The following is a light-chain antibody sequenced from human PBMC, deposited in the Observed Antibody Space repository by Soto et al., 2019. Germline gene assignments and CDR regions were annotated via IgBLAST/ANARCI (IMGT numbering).Light chain of an antibody. J-gene: IGKJ2*01. Sequence: EIVLTQSPATLSLSPGERATLSRRASQSVSSSLAWYQQKPGQAPRLLIYDASNRATGIPARFSGSGSGTDFTLTISGLEPEDFAVYYCQQRSSWFTFGQGTKLDIK. CDR2: DAS. CDR1: QSVSSS. V-gene: IGKV3-11*01. CDR3: QQRSSWFT.